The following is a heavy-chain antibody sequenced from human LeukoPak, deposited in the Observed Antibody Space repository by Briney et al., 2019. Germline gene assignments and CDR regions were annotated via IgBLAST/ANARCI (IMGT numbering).Heavy chain of an antibody. Sequence: PGGSLRLSCAASGFTFSSYAMGWVRQAPGKGLEWVSVIYSGGSTYYADSVKGRFTISRHNSKNTLYLQMNSLRAEDTAVYYCARDTAAGTGWGQGTLVTVSS. V-gene: IGHV3-53*04. D-gene: IGHD6-13*01. CDR2: IYSGGST. CDR1: GFTFSSYA. CDR3: ARDTAAGTG. J-gene: IGHJ4*02.